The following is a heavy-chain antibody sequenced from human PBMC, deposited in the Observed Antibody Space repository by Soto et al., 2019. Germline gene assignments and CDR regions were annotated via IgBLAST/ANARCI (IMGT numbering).Heavy chain of an antibody. CDR2: IFWDDDK. CDR3: AHISDPGYFDH. Sequence: ASGPTLVNPTQTLTLTCSFSGFSLSTSGVSVGWIRQPPGKALEWLALIFWDDDKRYSPSLKSRLTITKDTSTNQVVLTMTNMDPVDTATYYCAHISDPGYFDHWGQGTLVTVSS. V-gene: IGHV2-5*02. CDR1: GFSLSTSGVS. J-gene: IGHJ4*02.